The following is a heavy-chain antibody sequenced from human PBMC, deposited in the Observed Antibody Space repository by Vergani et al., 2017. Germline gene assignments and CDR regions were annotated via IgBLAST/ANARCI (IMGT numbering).Heavy chain of an antibody. CDR3: ARDNKQLLPRAFDL. Sequence: QVQLQESGPGLVKPSQTLSLTCTVSGASINNDFYYWHWIRQPAGKGLEWIGRIYVSGITDYNSSLQSRVSMSVDTSKNQFSLTLTSVTAADTAVHYCARDNKQLLPRAFDLWTQRPMLTVSS. D-gene: IGHD4-23*01. CDR2: IYVSGIT. V-gene: IGHV4-61*02. CDR1: GASINNDFYY. J-gene: IGHJ3*01.